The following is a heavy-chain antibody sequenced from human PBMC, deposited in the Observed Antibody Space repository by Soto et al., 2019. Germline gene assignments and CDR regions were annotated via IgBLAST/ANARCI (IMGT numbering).Heavy chain of an antibody. CDR1: CGSISSGGYS. V-gene: IGHV4-30-2*06. J-gene: IGHJ6*02. CDR2: TYQSGSA. CDR3: ARDYYGMDV. Sequence: SETLSLTCTVSCGSISSGGYSWTWIRQSPGKGLEWIGYTYQSGSAYYNPSPKSRVTISVDRSKNQFSLNLTSVTAADTAVYYCARDYYGMDVWGQGTTVTVSS.